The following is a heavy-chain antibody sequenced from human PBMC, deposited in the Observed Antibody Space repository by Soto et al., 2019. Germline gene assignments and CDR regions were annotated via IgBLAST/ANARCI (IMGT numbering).Heavy chain of an antibody. CDR2: INHSGST. CDR1: GDSIRSATYY. D-gene: IGHD2-8*02. V-gene: IGHV4-39*07. Sequence: SETLSLTCTVSGDSIRSATYYWGWIRQPPGKGLEWIGEINHSGSTNYNPSLKSRVTISVDTSKNQFSLKLTSVTAADTAVYYCARDKITGLFDYWGQGTLVTVSS. J-gene: IGHJ4*02. CDR3: ARDKITGLFDY.